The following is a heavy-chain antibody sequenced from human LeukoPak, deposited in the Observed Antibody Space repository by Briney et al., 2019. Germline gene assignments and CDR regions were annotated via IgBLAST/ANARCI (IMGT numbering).Heavy chain of an antibody. Sequence: SETLSLTCSVSGGSISSSSYYWGWIRQPPGKGLEWIGNIYSSGNTYYNASLKSRVTIYIDTSKNQFSLNLSSVTAADTAVYYCAKSGGSGLIDYWGQGTLVTVSS. D-gene: IGHD1-26*01. CDR3: AKSGGSGLIDY. J-gene: IGHJ4*02. CDR2: IYSSGNT. V-gene: IGHV4-39*01. CDR1: GGSISSSSYY.